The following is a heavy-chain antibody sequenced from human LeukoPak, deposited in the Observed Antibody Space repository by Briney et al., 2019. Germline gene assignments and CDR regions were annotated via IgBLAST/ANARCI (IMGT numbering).Heavy chain of an antibody. D-gene: IGHD3-16*01. J-gene: IGHJ5*02. CDR1: GFTFSTYG. CDR2: IWYDRSNK. CDR3: AREITFLGPFDP. Sequence: GRSLRLSCAASGFTFSTYGMHWVRQAPGKGLEGVAVIWYDRSNKYYADSVKGRFTISRDNSKNTLYLQMNSLRAEDTAVYYCAREITFLGPFDPWGQGTLVTVSS. V-gene: IGHV3-33*01.